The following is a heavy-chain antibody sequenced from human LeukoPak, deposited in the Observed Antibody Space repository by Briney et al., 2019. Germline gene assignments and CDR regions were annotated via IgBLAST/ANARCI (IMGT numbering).Heavy chain of an antibody. D-gene: IGHD3-22*01. CDR2: IWYDGSNK. Sequence: PGGSLRLSCAASGFTFSSYGMHWVRQAPGKGLEWVAVIWYDGSNKYYADSVKGRFTISRDNSKNTLYLQMNSLRAEDTAVYYCARDLASYYDSSGYPDHWGQGTLVTVSS. V-gene: IGHV3-33*01. CDR1: GFTFSSYG. CDR3: ARDLASYYDSSGYPDH. J-gene: IGHJ4*02.